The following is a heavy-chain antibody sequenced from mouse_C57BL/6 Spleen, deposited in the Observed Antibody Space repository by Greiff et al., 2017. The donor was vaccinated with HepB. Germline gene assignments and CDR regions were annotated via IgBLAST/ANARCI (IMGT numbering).Heavy chain of an antibody. D-gene: IGHD2-5*01. CDR2: IHPNSGST. CDR3: ARSQPLYSNNAMDY. V-gene: IGHV1-64*01. CDR1: GYTFTSYW. Sequence: VQLQQPGAELVKPGASVKLSCKASGYTFTSYWMHWVKQRPGQGLEWIGMIHPNSGSTNYNEKFKSKATLTVDKSSSTAYMQLSSLTSEDSAVYYCARSQPLYSNNAMDYWGQGTSVTVSS. J-gene: IGHJ4*01.